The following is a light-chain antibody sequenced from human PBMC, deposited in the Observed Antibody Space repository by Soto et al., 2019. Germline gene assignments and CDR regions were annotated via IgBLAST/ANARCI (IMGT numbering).Light chain of an antibody. Sequence: AIQLTQSPSSLSASVGDRVTITCRASQGISSALAWFQQKPGKAPKLLIYDASRLESGVPSRFRGSGSGTDFTLTISRLQPEDFATYNCQQFNGYSCTFGQGTKVDIK. CDR1: QGISSA. V-gene: IGKV1-13*02. J-gene: IGKJ1*01. CDR2: DAS. CDR3: QQFNGYSCT.